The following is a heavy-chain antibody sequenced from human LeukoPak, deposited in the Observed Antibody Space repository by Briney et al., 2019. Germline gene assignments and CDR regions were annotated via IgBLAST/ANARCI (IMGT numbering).Heavy chain of an antibody. D-gene: IGHD3-22*01. CDR2: IYYSGST. CDR3: QEEGYSSGYYVSL. Sequence: PSETLSLTCAVYGGSFSGYYWSWIRQPPGKGLEWIGYIYYSGSTYYNPSLKSRVTISVDTSKNQFSLKLSSVTAADTAVYYCQEEGYSSGYYVSLWGQGTLVTVSS. CDR1: GGSFSGYY. V-gene: IGHV4-34*03. J-gene: IGHJ4*02.